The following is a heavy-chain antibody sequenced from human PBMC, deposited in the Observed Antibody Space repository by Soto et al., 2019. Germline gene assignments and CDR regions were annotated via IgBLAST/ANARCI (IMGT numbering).Heavy chain of an antibody. D-gene: IGHD3-22*01. Sequence: QAQLVQSVAEVKKSGSSVKVSCKASGGTSSNLAISWIRQAPGRGLEWMGEITPLLGTPKYAQKFQGRLTRTAEKYTFTVYMELSSLTSDETAVYYCGRGFYYDSSGHRPTEYFRHWGQGTLVSVSS. CDR1: GGTSSNLA. V-gene: IGHV1-69*06. J-gene: IGHJ1*01. CDR3: GRGFYYDSSGHRPTEYFRH. CDR2: ITPLLGTP.